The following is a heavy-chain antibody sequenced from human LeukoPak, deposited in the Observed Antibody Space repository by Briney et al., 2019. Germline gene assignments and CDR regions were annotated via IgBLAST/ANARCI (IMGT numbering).Heavy chain of an antibody. CDR2: INPKSGGT. CDR1: GYSFTDYY. CDR3: ARTREGVWGSYSP. J-gene: IGHJ4*02. D-gene: IGHD3-16*01. V-gene: IGHV1-2*02. Sequence: ASAKVSCKASGYSFTDYYIHWVRLAPGQGLEWMGWINPKSGGTHYAQKFQGRVSMTRDTSINTVHLELSSLKTNDTAVYYCARTREGVWGSYSPWGQGTLVTVSS.